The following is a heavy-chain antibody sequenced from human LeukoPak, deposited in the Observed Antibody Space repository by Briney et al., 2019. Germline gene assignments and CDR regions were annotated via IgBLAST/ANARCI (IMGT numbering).Heavy chain of an antibody. CDR2: ISGSGGST. CDR1: GFTFSSYG. J-gene: IGHJ4*02. Sequence: GGSLRLSCAASGFTFSSYGMSWVRQAPGKGLEWVSAISGSGGSTYYADSVKGRFTISRDNSKNTLYLQMNSLRAEDTAVYYCAKDFRVRGVKTFDYWGQGTLVTVSS. D-gene: IGHD3-10*01. V-gene: IGHV3-23*01. CDR3: AKDFRVRGVKTFDY.